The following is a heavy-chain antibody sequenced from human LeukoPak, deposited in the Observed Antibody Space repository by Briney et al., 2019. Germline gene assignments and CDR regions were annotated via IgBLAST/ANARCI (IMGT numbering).Heavy chain of an antibody. CDR3: AVMITFGELFWFDP. CDR1: GGTFSSYG. J-gene: IGHJ5*02. Sequence: ASVKVSCKASGGTFSSYGISWVRQAPGQGLEWMGWISAYNGNTNYAQKLQGRVTLTTDTSTSTAYMELRSLRSDDTAVYYCAVMITFGELFWFDPWGQGALVTVSS. CDR2: ISAYNGNT. V-gene: IGHV1-18*01. D-gene: IGHD3-16*01.